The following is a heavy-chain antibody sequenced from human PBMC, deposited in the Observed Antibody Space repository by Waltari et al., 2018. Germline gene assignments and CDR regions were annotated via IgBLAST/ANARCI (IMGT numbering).Heavy chain of an antibody. J-gene: IGHJ4*02. V-gene: IGHV3-23*04. CDR3: ANDVRDFWSPYYFQY. Sequence: EVQLVESGGGLVQPGGSLRLSCAASGFTFSIYAMSWVRQAPGKGLEWVSGSRGNGGTTYYADSVKGRFTISRDNSKNTLYLQMNSLRAEDTAVYYCANDVRDFWSPYYFQYWGRGTLVTVSS. D-gene: IGHD3-3*01. CDR1: GFTFSIYA. CDR2: SRGNGGTT.